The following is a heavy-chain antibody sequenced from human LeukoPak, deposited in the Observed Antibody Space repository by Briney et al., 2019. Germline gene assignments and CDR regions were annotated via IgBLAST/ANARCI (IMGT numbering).Heavy chain of an antibody. J-gene: IGHJ6*02. V-gene: IGHV1-2*02. D-gene: IGHD2-21*01. Sequence: GASVKVSCKASGYTFTGYYMHWVRQAPGQGLEWIGWINPNSGGTNYAQKFQGRVTMTRDTSISTAYMELSRLRSDDTAVYYCARRLSRTYGMDVWGQGTTVSVSS. CDR3: ARRLSRTYGMDV. CDR2: INPNSGGT. CDR1: GYTFTGYY.